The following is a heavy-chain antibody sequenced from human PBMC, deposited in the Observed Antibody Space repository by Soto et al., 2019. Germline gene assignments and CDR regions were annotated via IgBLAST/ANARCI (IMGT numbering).Heavy chain of an antibody. CDR3: AKDTARSWGRINMIVVVKGPADAFDI. D-gene: IGHD3-22*01. V-gene: IGHV3-23*01. J-gene: IGHJ3*02. CDR1: GFTFSSYA. Sequence: GGSLRLSCAASGFTFSSYAMSWVRQAPGKGLEWVSAISGSGGSTYYADSVKGRFTISRDNSKNTLYLQMNSLRAEDTAVYYCAKDTARSWGRINMIVVVKGPADAFDIWGQGTMVTVSS. CDR2: ISGSGGST.